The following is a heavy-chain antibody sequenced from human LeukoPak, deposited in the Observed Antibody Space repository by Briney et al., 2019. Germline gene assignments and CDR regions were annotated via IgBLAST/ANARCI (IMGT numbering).Heavy chain of an antibody. V-gene: IGHV3-11*04. D-gene: IGHD4-11*01. CDR1: GFTFSDYY. J-gene: IGHJ4*02. Sequence: NPGGSLRLSCAASGFTFSDYYMSWIRQAPGKGLEWVSYISSSGSTIYNADSVKGRITISRDNAKNSLYLQMNSLRADDTAVYYCVRWSDDHSNHADYWGQGTLVTVSS. CDR2: ISSSGSTI. CDR3: VRWSDDHSNHADY.